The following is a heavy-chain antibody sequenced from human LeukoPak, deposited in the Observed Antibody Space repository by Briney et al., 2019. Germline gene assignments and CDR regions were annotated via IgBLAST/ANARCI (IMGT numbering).Heavy chain of an antibody. Sequence: ASVKVSCKASGYTFTSYGISWVRQAPGQGLEWMGWISAYNGNTNYAQKLQGRVTMTTDTSTSTAYMELRSLRSDDTAVYYCARDLIAVDAFDIWGQGAMVTVSS. D-gene: IGHD6-19*01. J-gene: IGHJ3*02. CDR1: GYTFTSYG. CDR3: ARDLIAVDAFDI. CDR2: ISAYNGNT. V-gene: IGHV1-18*01.